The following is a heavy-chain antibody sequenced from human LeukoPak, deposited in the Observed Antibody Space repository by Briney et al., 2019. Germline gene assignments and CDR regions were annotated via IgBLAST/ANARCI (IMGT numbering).Heavy chain of an antibody. CDR1: GFTFDDYA. V-gene: IGHV3-9*01. CDR3: AKDLRGYSYGYPGASFRFVMDY. J-gene: IGHJ4*02. D-gene: IGHD5-18*01. Sequence: QPGRSLRLSCAVSGFTFDDYAMHWVRQVPGKGLEWVSGINWNGDSIGYADSVKGRFTISRDNAKNSLYLQMNSLRAEDTAVYYCAKDLRGYSYGYPGASFRFVMDYWGQGTLVTVSS. CDR2: INWNGDSI.